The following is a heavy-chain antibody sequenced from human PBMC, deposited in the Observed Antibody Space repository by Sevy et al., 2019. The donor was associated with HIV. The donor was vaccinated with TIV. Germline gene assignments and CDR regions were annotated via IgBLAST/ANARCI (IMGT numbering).Heavy chain of an antibody. Sequence: SETLSLTCTVSGGSISSYYWSWIRQPAGKGLEWIGRIYTSGSTNYNPSLKSRVTMSVDTSKNQFSLKLGSVTAAATAVYYCARAQEYIFLEPPYYYGMDVWGQGTTVTVSS. CDR1: GGSISSYY. J-gene: IGHJ6*02. V-gene: IGHV4-4*07. CDR2: IYTSGST. CDR3: ARAQEYIFLEPPYYYGMDV. D-gene: IGHD1-1*01.